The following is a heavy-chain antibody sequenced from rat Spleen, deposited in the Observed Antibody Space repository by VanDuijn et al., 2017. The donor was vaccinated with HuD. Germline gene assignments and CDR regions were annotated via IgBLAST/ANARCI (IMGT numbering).Heavy chain of an antibody. Sequence: EVQLVESGGGLVQPGRSMKLSCAASGFTFSSFPMAWVRQAPTKGLEWVAFTGPSGGITSYRDSVKGRFTISRDRAKPILYLQMDSLRSEDTATYYCGRHAYYDGYYHWYFDLWGPGTMVTVSS. D-gene: IGHD1-12*03. CDR3: GRHAYYDGYYHWYFDL. V-gene: IGHV5-46*01. J-gene: IGHJ1*01. CDR1: GFTFSSFP. CDR2: TGPSGGIT.